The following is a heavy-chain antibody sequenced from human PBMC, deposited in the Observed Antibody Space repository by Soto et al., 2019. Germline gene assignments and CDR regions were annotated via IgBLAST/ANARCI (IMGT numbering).Heavy chain of an antibody. D-gene: IGHD2-2*01. CDR1: GFTFSDYY. Sequence: GGSLRLSCAASGFTFSDYYMSWIRQAPGKGLEWVSYISSSGSTIYYADSVKGRFTISRDNAKNSLYLQMNSPRAEDTAVYYCAREWGYCSSTSCTKQPHFDYWGQGTLVTVSS. CDR2: ISSSGSTI. CDR3: AREWGYCSSTSCTKQPHFDY. V-gene: IGHV3-11*01. J-gene: IGHJ4*02.